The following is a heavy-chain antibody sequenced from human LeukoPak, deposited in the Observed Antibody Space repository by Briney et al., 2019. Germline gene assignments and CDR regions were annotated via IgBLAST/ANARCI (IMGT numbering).Heavy chain of an antibody. CDR2: IYHSGST. CDR1: GGSFSGYY. D-gene: IGHD6-19*01. CDR3: ASLYSSGGDY. J-gene: IGHJ4*02. V-gene: IGHV4-34*01. Sequence: SETLSLTCAVYGGSFSGYYWSWIRQPPGKGLEWIGYIYHSGSTYYNPSLKSRVTISVDRSKNQFSLKLSSVTAADTAVYYCASLYSSGGDYWGQGTLVTVSS.